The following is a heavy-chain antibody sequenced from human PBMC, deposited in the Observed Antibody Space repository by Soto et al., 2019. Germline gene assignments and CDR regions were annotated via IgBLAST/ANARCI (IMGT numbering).Heavy chain of an antibody. V-gene: IGHV4-34*01. CDR1: GGSFSGYY. Sequence: QVQLQQWGAGLLKPSETLSLTCAVYGGSFSGYYWSWIRQPPGKGLEWIGEINHSGSTNYNPSLKSRVTISVDTSKNQFSLKLSSVTAADTAVYYCARSTRRVTVDYWGQGTLVTVSS. CDR2: INHSGST. J-gene: IGHJ4*02. CDR3: ARSTRRVTVDY. D-gene: IGHD5-18*01.